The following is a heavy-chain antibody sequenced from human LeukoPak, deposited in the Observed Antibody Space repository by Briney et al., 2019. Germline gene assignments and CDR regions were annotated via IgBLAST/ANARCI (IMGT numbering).Heavy chain of an antibody. Sequence: SETLSLTCTVSGDSISSYYWSWIRQPAGKGLEWIGRIYTSGSTHYNPSLKSRVTMSVDTSKSQFSLKLSSVTAADTAVYYCARGRYCGSSSCDDYYYYYMDVWGKGTTVTVSS. CDR2: IYTSGST. D-gene: IGHD2-2*01. CDR3: ARGRYCGSSSCDDYYYYYMDV. J-gene: IGHJ6*03. V-gene: IGHV4-4*07. CDR1: GDSISSYY.